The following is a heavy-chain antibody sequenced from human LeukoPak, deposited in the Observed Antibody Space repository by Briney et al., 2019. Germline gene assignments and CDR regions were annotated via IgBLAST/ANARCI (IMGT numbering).Heavy chain of an antibody. D-gene: IGHD6-19*01. CDR1: GYTLTSYY. V-gene: IGHV1-46*01. Sequence: ASGKVSRKASGYTLTSYYMHWVRQAPGQGLEWMGIINPSGGSTSYAQKFQGRVTMTRDTSTSPVYMELSSLRSEDTAVYYGARDPGSFLTGSGWLNWCEPWGPRTLVTASS. CDR3: ARDPGSFLTGSGWLNWCEP. J-gene: IGHJ5*02. CDR2: INPSGGST.